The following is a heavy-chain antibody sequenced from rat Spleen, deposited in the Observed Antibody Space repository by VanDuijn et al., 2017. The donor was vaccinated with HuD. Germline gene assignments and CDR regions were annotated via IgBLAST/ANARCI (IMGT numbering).Heavy chain of an antibody. CDR1: GFTFSDYN. D-gene: IGHD1-11*01. V-gene: IGHV5-7*01. CDR3: ARHGYGGYTNWFAY. Sequence: EVQLVESGGGSVQPGRSLKLSCAASGFTFSDYNMAWVRQAPKKGLEWVAIISNDGSSTYYRDSVKGRFTISRDNAKSIQYLQMDSLRSEDTATYYCARHGYGGYTNWFAYWGQGTLVTVSS. CDR2: ISNDGSST. J-gene: IGHJ3*01.